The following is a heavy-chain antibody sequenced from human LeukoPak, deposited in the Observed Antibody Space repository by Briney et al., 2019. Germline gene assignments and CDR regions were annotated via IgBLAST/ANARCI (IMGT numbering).Heavy chain of an antibody. CDR3: SLLAVASPQDY. V-gene: IGHV3-48*03. J-gene: IGHJ4*02. D-gene: IGHD6-19*01. CDR1: GFTSSTYE. Sequence: GGSLRLSCAASGFTSSTYEMHWVRQAPGKGLDWVSDISSSGSTVYYADSVKGRFTTSRDNAKNFLYLQMHSLRAEDTAVYYCSLLAVASPQDYWGQGTLVTVSS. CDR2: ISSSGSTV.